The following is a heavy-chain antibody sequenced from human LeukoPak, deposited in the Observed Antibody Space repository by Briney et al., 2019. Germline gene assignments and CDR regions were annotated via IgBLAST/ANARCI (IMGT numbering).Heavy chain of an antibody. D-gene: IGHD1-26*01. V-gene: IGHV3-23*01. CDR2: ISNSGGNT. CDR1: GFTFRNYG. J-gene: IGHJ6*03. Sequence: QPGGSLRLSCAASGFTFRNYGMSWVRQAPGKGLEWVSAISNSGGNTYYADSVKGRFTISRDNSRNTLYLQMNSLRAEDTAVYYCAKDDGGSYYIYYYYMDVWGKGTTVTISS. CDR3: AKDDGGSYYIYYYYMDV.